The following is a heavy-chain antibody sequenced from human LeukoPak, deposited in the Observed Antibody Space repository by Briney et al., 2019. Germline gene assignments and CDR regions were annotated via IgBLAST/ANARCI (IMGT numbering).Heavy chain of an antibody. D-gene: IGHD3-16*01. CDR1: GFTFNSYA. CDR2: ISSNGGGT. J-gene: IGHJ4*02. V-gene: IGHV3-64D*06. Sequence: GGSLRLSCSASGFTFNSYAMHWVRQAPGEGLQYVSAISSNGGGTYYTDSVKGRFTISRDNSKNTLYLQMSSLRAEDTAVYYCVRRGVNYDYDFWGQGTLVTVSS. CDR3: VRRGVNYDYDF.